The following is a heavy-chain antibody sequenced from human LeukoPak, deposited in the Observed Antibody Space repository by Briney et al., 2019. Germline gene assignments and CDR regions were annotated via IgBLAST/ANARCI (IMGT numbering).Heavy chain of an antibody. J-gene: IGHJ4*02. CDR2: ISYDGSNK. V-gene: IGHV3-30*18. CDR3: AKSSGGYYGSGSYKDY. D-gene: IGHD3-10*01. Sequence: PGGSLRLSCAASGFTFSSYGMHWVRQAPGKGLEWVAVISYDGSNKYYVDSVKGRFTISRDNSKNTLYLQMNSLRAEDTAVYYCAKSSGGYYGSGSYKDYWGQGTLVTVSS. CDR1: GFTFSSYG.